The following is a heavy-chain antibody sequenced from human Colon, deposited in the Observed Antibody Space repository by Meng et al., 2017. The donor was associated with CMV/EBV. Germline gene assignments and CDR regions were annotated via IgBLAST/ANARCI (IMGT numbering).Heavy chain of an antibody. Sequence: GSLRLSCTVSGGSISGYYWSWIRQPPGKGLEWIGYISYTGSANYSPSLKSRVTISVDTSKNQFSLNLRSVTAADTAVYYCARVGDSAYKDWGQGTLVTVSS. CDR3: ARVGDSAYKD. J-gene: IGHJ4*02. CDR2: ISYTGSA. V-gene: IGHV4-59*01. CDR1: GGSISGYY. D-gene: IGHD1-14*01.